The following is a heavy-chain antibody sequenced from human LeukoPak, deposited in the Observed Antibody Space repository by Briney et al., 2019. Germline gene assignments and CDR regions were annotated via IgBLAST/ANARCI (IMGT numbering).Heavy chain of an antibody. Sequence: PGGCLRLSCAASGFILNDHYMDWVRQAPGKGLEWVGRTRNKANSFTTEYAASVRGRFTISRDDSKNLLYQQMNSLKAEDTAVYYCARGDDYNRRSFDYWGQGTLVTVSS. D-gene: IGHD5-24*01. V-gene: IGHV3-72*01. CDR2: TRNKANSFTT. CDR3: ARGDDYNRRSFDY. J-gene: IGHJ4*02. CDR1: GFILNDHY.